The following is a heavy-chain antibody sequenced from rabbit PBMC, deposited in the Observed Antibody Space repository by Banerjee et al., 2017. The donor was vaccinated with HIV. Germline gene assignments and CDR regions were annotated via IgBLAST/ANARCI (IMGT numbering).Heavy chain of an antibody. CDR3: AREGYYGSGL. Sequence: QEQLEESGGDLVKPEGSLTLTCTASGFSFSSSYWIWWVRQAPGKGLEWITGIWNGDGSTYYASWAKGRFTITKISSTTMTLQMTSLTAADMATYFCAREGYYGSGLWGPGTLVT. CDR2: IWNGDGST. J-gene: IGHJ4*01. D-gene: IGHD5-1*01. CDR1: GFSFSSSYW. V-gene: IGHV1S45*01.